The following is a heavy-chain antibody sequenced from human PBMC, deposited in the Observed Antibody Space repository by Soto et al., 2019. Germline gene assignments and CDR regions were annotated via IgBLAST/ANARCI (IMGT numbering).Heavy chain of an antibody. D-gene: IGHD2-15*01. Sequence: QVQLQESGPGLVKPSETLSLTCTVSGGSISSYYWSWIRQPPGKGLEWIGYIYYSGSTNYNPSLKSRVTISVDTSKNQFSLKLSSVTAADTAVYYCARESNCSGGSCYGDAFDIWGQGTMVTASS. CDR2: IYYSGST. V-gene: IGHV4-59*01. J-gene: IGHJ3*02. CDR3: ARESNCSGGSCYGDAFDI. CDR1: GGSISSYY.